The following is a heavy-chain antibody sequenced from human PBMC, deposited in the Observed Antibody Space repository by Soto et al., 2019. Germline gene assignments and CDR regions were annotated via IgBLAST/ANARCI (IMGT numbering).Heavy chain of an antibody. CDR1: GFTFSSYS. CDR3: ARGATYYYCGMEV. J-gene: IGHJ6*02. V-gene: IGHV3-21*01. Sequence: VGSLRLSCAASGFTFSSYSMNWGRQAPGKGLEWVSSISSSSSYIYYADSVKGRFTISRDNAKNSLYLQMNSLRAEDTAVYYWARGATYYYCGMEVCGQGNTVTVFS. CDR2: ISSSSSYI.